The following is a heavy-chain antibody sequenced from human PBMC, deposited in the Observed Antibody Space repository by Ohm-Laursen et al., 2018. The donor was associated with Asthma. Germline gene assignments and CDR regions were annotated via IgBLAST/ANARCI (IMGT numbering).Heavy chain of an antibody. CDR1: GGSISSSSYY. J-gene: IGHJ4*02. CDR3: ARGTFYYESTGYYFFDH. Sequence: TLSLTCTVSGGSISSSSYYWGWIRQPPGKGLEWIGYIYYSGITYSNPSLRSRVSISVDTSKNQFSLKLSPVTAAGTAVYYCARGTFYYESTGYYFFDHWGQGALVTVSS. V-gene: IGHV4-31*03. CDR2: IYYSGIT. D-gene: IGHD3-22*01.